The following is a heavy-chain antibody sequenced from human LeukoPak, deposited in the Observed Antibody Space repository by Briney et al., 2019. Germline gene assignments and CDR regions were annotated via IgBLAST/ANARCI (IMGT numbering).Heavy chain of an antibody. CDR3: ARNFGDLEPFFDY. Sequence: GGSLRLSCAASGFTFDDYTMHWVRQAPGEGLEWVSLITWDGRKTYYADSVKGRFTISRDNSRNSLYLQMNSLRAEDTASYYCARNFGDLEPFFDYWGQGTLVTVSS. CDR1: GFTFDDYT. J-gene: IGHJ4*02. D-gene: IGHD4-17*01. V-gene: IGHV3-43D*03. CDR2: ITWDGRKT.